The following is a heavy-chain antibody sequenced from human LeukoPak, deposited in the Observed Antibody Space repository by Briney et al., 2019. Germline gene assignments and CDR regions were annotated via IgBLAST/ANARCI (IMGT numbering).Heavy chain of an antibody. V-gene: IGHV3-23*01. J-gene: IGHJ4*02. CDR3: AKPTANYGDYYTG. CDR2: ISGSGGST. D-gene: IGHD4-17*01. Sequence: GGSLRLSCAASGFTFSSYSMNWVRQAPGKGLEWVSAISGSGGSTYYADSVKGRFTISRDNSKNTLYLQMNSLRAEDTAVYYCAKPTANYGDYYTGWGQGTLVTVSS. CDR1: GFTFSSYS.